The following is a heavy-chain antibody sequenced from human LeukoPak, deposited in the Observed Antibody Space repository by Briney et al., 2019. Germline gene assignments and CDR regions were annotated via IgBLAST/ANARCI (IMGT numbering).Heavy chain of an antibody. CDR3: ARGYGVAY. Sequence: TGVCLRLSCAASGFTLSSYWMAWVCQAPGKGLEWVPNIKEDGSEKHYVDSVKGRFTISRDNAKNSLYLQMNSLRAEDTAVYYCARGYGVAYWGQGTLVIVSS. D-gene: IGHD4/OR15-4a*01. CDR2: IKEDGSEK. CDR1: GFTLSSYW. V-gene: IGHV3-7*01. J-gene: IGHJ4*02.